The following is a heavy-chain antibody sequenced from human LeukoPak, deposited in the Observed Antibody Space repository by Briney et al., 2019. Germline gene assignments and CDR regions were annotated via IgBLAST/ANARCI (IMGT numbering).Heavy chain of an antibody. CDR3: ARETSLAGFASGLGFNY. Sequence: PSETLSLTCTVSGGSISGWYWSWIRQPPGKGLEWIGNIYGSGYTNYNPSLKSRVTMSIDTSKNHFSLKLTSVAAADTATYYCARETSLAGFASGLGFNYWGQGILVSVSS. D-gene: IGHD6-19*01. CDR2: IYGSGYT. V-gene: IGHV4-59*01. J-gene: IGHJ4*01. CDR1: GGSISGWY.